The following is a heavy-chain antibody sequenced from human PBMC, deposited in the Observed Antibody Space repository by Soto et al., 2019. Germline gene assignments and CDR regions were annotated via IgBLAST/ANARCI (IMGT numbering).Heavy chain of an antibody. J-gene: IGHJ6*03. V-gene: IGHV4-59*08. CDR1: GGSISSYY. CDR3: ARQYYGSGATVYYMDV. D-gene: IGHD3-10*01. CDR2: IYYSGST. Sequence: SETLSLTCTVSGGSISSYYWSWIRQPPGKGLEWIGYIYYSGSTNYNPSLKSRVTISVDTSKNQFSLKLSSVTAADTAVYYCARQYYGSGATVYYMDVWGKGTTVTVSS.